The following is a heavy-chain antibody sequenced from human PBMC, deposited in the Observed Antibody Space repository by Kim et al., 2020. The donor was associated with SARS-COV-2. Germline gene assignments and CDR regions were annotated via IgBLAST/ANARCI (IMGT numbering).Heavy chain of an antibody. Sequence: GGSLRLSCAASGFTFSSYAMHWVRQAPGKGLEWVAVISYDGSNKYYADSVKGRFTISRDNSKNTLYLQMNSLRAEDTAVYYCARLSGSYDSSGYYYYYG. J-gene: IGHJ6*01. V-gene: IGHV3-30-3*01. CDR1: GFTFSSYA. D-gene: IGHD3-22*01. CDR2: ISYDGSNK. CDR3: ARLSGSYDSSGYYYYYG.